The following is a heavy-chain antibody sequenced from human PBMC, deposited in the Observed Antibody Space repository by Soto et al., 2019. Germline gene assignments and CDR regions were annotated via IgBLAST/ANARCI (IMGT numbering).Heavy chain of an antibody. CDR3: TRPASATDDADAFDI. CDR1: GFTFSCSA. V-gene: IGHV3-73*01. J-gene: IGHJ3*02. CDR2: IRSKANSYAT. Sequence: PGGSMEIFCVASGFTFSCSAMHWVRQESGKGLEWVGRIRSKANSYATAYAASVKGRFTISRDDSKNTAYLQMNSLKTEDTAVYYCTRPASATDDADAFDIWGQGTMVTVSS. D-gene: IGHD4-4*01.